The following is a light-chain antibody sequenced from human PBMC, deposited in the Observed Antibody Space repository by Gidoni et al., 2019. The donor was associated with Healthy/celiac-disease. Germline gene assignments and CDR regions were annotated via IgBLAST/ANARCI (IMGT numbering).Light chain of an antibody. J-gene: IGKJ3*01. CDR1: QGISNY. Sequence: DIQMTQSPSSLSASVGDRVTITCRAIQGISNYLAWYQQKPGKVPKLLIYAASTLQSGVPSRFSGXXSGTDFTLTISSLQPEDVATYYCQKYXXLXTFGPGTKVDIK. V-gene: IGKV1-27*01. CDR3: QKYXXLXT. CDR2: AAS.